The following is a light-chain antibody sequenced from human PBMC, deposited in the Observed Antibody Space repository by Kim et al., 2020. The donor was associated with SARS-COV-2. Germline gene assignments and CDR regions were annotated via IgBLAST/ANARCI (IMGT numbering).Light chain of an antibody. J-gene: IGKJ2*01. Sequence: EIVMTQSPATLSVSPGERATLSCRASQSVSSNLAWYQQKPGQAPRLLIYGASTRATGIPARFSGSGSGTEFTLTISSLQSEDFAVYYCQQYNNSPPFTFGQGT. CDR3: QQYNNSPPFT. V-gene: IGKV3-15*01. CDR2: GAS. CDR1: QSVSSN.